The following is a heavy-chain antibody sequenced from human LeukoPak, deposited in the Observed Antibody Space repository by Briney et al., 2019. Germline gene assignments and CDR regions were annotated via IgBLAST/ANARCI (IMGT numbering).Heavy chain of an antibody. CDR2: IYYSGST. Sequence: SETLSLTCTVSGGSISSYYWSWIRQPPGKGLEWIGYIYYSGSTNYNPSLKSRVTISVDTSKNQFSLKLSSVTAADTAVYYCARAGGYSSSWYVSDYYYYYAMDVWGQGTTVTVSS. J-gene: IGHJ6*02. CDR1: GGSISSYY. CDR3: ARAGGYSSSWYVSDYYYYYAMDV. D-gene: IGHD6-13*01. V-gene: IGHV4-59*01.